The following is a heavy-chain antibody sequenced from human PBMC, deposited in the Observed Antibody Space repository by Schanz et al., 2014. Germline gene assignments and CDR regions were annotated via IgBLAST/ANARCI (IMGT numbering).Heavy chain of an antibody. CDR3: ARDRGHGDLPGDI. CDR1: GGSISSYY. V-gene: IGHV4-59*06. D-gene: IGHD4-17*01. J-gene: IGHJ3*02. Sequence: QVQLQESGPGLLKPSETLSLTCTVSGGSISSYYWSWIRLPPGKGLEWIGFISYSGSTYYNPSLKSRVTISVDTSKNQFSLNLSSATAADTAVYYCARDRGHGDLPGDIWGQGTMVTVSS. CDR2: ISYSGST.